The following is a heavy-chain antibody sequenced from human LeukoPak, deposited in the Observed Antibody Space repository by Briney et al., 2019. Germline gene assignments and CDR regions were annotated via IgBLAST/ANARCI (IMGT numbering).Heavy chain of an antibody. CDR1: GFXFGGYS. V-gene: IGHV3-48*02. J-gene: IGHJ4*02. D-gene: IGHD1-26*01. CDR2: ISSSSSTI. CDR3: AREYSGRGDY. Sequence: GGSLRLSCAASGFXFGGYSINWVRQAPGKGLEWVSYISSSSSTIYYADSVKGRFTTSRDNAKNSLYLQMSSLRDEDTAVYYCAREYSGRGDYWGQGTLVTVSS.